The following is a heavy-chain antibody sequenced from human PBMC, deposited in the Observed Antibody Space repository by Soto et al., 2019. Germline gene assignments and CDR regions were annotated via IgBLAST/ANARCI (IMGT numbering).Heavy chain of an antibody. V-gene: IGHV3-30*18. J-gene: IGHJ4*02. Sequence: QVHLVESGGGVVQPGRSLRLSCAASGSIFSNYGMHWVRQAPGKGLEWVAVISYDGRNKYYTESVKGRFTVSRDNSKNTVNLQLNSLRPEDTALYYCAKDRDYISGMDHWGQGTLVAVSS. CDR2: ISYDGRNK. CDR3: AKDRDYISGMDH. D-gene: IGHD3-16*01. CDR1: GSIFSNYG.